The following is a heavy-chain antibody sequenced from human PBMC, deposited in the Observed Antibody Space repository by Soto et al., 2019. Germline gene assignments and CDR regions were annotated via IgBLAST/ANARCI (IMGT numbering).Heavy chain of an antibody. CDR2: INPSGGST. Sequence: ASVKVSCKASGYTFTSYYMHWVRQAPGQGLEWMGIINPSGGSTSYAQKFQGRVTMTRDTSTSTVYMELSSLRSEDTAVYYCARPRSSDYNYYGSGSYSGYFDYWGQ. CDR1: GYTFTSYY. CDR3: ARPRSSDYNYYGSGSYSGYFDY. D-gene: IGHD3-10*01. V-gene: IGHV1-46*01. J-gene: IGHJ4*02.